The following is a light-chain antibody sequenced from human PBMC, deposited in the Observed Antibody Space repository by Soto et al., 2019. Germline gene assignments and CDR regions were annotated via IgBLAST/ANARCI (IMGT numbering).Light chain of an antibody. CDR2: GAS. V-gene: IGKV3-15*01. J-gene: IGKJ5*01. CDR1: QSVNTN. CDR3: QQYNNWPPIT. Sequence: EIVVTQSPATLSVSPGERATLSCSASQSVNTNFAWYQQKPGQAPRLLIYGASTRATGIPARFSGSGSGTEFTLTISSLQSEDFAVYYCQQYNNWPPITFGQGTRLEIK.